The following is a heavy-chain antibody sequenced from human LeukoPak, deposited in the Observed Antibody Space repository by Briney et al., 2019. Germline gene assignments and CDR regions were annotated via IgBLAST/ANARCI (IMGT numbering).Heavy chain of an antibody. D-gene: IGHD6-13*01. CDR1: GGTFSSYA. CDR2: IIPIFGTA. V-gene: IGHV1-69*13. J-gene: IGHJ4*02. CDR3: ARSGHSSSWSPFDY. Sequence: GASVKASCKASGGTFSSYAISWVRQAPGQGLEWMGGIIPIFGTANYAQKFQGRVTITADESTSTAYMELSSLRSEDTAVYYCARSGHSSSWSPFDYWGQGTLVTVSS.